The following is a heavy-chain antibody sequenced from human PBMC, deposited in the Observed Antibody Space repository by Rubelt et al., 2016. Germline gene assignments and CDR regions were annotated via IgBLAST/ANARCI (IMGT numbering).Heavy chain of an antibody. CDR2: IYYSGST. CDR1: GGSISSYY. CDR3: ARGKEWPGMNSSGCPHVDY. Sequence: QVQLQESGPGLVKPSETLSLTCTVSGGSISSYYWSWIRQPPGQVLEWIGYIYYSGSTNYNPSLKSRVTISVDTSKNQFSLKLSSVTAADTAVYYCARGKEWPGMNSSGCPHVDYWGQGTLVTVSS. D-gene: IGHD6-19*01. J-gene: IGHJ4*02. V-gene: IGHV4-59*12.